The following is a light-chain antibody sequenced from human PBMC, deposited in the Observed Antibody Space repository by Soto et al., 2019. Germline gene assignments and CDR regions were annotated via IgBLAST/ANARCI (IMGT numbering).Light chain of an antibody. CDR2: GAS. Sequence: EIVMTQSPATLSVSPGERATLSCRASQSVRTNLAWYQQKRGQAPRLLIYGASTRATGIPARFSGSGSGTEFSHTISSLQSEDFAVYYCQQYNNWPLTFGGGTKVEIQ. J-gene: IGKJ4*01. CDR1: QSVRTN. V-gene: IGKV3-15*01. CDR3: QQYNNWPLT.